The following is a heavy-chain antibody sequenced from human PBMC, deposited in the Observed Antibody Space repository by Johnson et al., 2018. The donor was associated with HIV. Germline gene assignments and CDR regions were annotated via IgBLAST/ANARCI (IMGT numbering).Heavy chain of an antibody. CDR1: GFIFDDYA. Sequence: QVQLVESGGGVVQPGRSLRLSCVASGFIFDDYAMHWVRQAPGKGLEWVSVIYSGGSTYYADSVKGRFTISRDNSKNTLYLQMNSLRAEDTAVYYCAKGLVPAAVSRRTGAPDAFDIWGQGTMVTVSS. V-gene: IGHV3-NL1*01. CDR2: IYSGGST. J-gene: IGHJ3*02. D-gene: IGHD2-2*01. CDR3: AKGLVPAAVSRRTGAPDAFDI.